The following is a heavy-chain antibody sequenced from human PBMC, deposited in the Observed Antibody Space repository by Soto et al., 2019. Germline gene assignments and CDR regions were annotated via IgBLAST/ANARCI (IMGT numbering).Heavy chain of an antibody. Sequence: QVQLVQYGAEVKKPGSSVKVSCRVSGGTFSIYVINWLRQAPGQGPELMGGIIPLFGPAKYAQKFQGRVTIPADESTNTAYMDLSRLRSEETAMYYCARGYSGRKWWVGMDVCGQGTTVTVSS. CDR1: GGTFSIYV. D-gene: IGHD1-26*01. CDR2: IIPLFGPA. CDR3: ARGYSGRKWWVGMDV. V-gene: IGHV1-69*12. J-gene: IGHJ6*02.